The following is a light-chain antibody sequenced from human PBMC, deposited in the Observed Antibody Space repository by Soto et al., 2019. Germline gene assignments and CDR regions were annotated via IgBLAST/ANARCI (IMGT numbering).Light chain of an antibody. J-gene: IGKJ2*01. V-gene: IGKV3-20*01. CDR2: GAS. Sequence: VLTQSPGTLSLSPGERATLSCRASQSLSSSFLAWYQKKPGLAPRLLLYGASNRATGIPDRFSGSGSGTDFTLCISRLEPEDFAVYFCLQYASPLYTFGQGTKLEIK. CDR1: QSLSSSF. CDR3: LQYASPLYT.